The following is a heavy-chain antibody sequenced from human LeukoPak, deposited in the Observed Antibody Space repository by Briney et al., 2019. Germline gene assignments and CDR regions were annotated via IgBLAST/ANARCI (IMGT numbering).Heavy chain of an antibody. D-gene: IGHD6-19*01. J-gene: IGHJ6*02. CDR2: INHSGST. V-gene: IGHV4-34*01. CDR3: ARGSSGWYAYYYYYGMDV. CDR1: GGSFSGYY. Sequence: SETLSFTCAVYGGSFSGYYWSWIRQPPGKGLEWIGEINHSGSTNYNPSLKSRVTISVDTSKNQFSLKLSSVTAADTAVYYCARGSSGWYAYYYYYGMDVWGQGTTVTVSS.